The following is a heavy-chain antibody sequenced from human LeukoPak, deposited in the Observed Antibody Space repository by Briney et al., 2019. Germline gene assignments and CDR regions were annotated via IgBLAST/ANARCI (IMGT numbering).Heavy chain of an antibody. CDR2: INHSGST. D-gene: IGHD6-13*01. J-gene: IGHJ3*02. Sequence: SETLSVTCAVYGGSFSGYYWSWIRQPPGKGLEWIGEINHSGSTNYNPSLKSRVTISVDTSKNQFSLKLSSVTAADTAVYYCARGAAKDAFDIWGQGTMATVSS. CDR3: ARGAAKDAFDI. CDR1: GGSFSGYY. V-gene: IGHV4-34*01.